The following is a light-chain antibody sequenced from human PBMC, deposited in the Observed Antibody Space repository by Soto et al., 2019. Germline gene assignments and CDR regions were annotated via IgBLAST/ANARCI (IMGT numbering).Light chain of an antibody. V-gene: IGKV2-30*01. J-gene: IGKJ1*01. Sequence: DVVMTQSPLSLPVTLGQPASISCSSSQSLLYSDGNTYLSWFQQRPVQSPRRLIYKVSNRDSGVPDRFSGSGSGIDLTLKISRVEAKDVGVYYCMQGTYWPQRTFGQGNKVEIK. CDR2: KVS. CDR1: QSLLYSDGNTY. CDR3: MQGTYWPQRT.